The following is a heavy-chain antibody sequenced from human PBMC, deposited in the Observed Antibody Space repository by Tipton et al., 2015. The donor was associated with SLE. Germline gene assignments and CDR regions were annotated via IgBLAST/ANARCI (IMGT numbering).Heavy chain of an antibody. CDR2: IDQDGSEM. CDR1: GFSFRNHW. CDR3: ARVTPIESWVPGYSSSNDAFDI. D-gene: IGHD6-13*01. Sequence: SLRLSCAASGFSFRNHWMNWVRQAPGKGLEWVATIDQDGSEMYYVGSVKGRFTISRDNAKNLLYLQIKSLGAEDTAVYYCARVTPIESWVPGYSSSNDAFDIWGQGTMVTVSS. V-gene: IGHV3-7*01. J-gene: IGHJ3*02.